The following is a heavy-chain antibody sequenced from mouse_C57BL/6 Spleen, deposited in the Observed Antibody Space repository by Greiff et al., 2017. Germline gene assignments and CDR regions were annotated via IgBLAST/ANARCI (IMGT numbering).Heavy chain of an antibody. CDR2: IDPETGGT. CDR1: GYTFTDYE. J-gene: IGHJ2*01. V-gene: IGHV1-15*01. Sequence: LQESGAELVRPGASVTLSCKASGYTFTDYEMHWVKQTPVHGLEWIGAIDPETGGTAYNQKFKGKAILTADKSSSTAYMELRSLTSEDSAVYYCTRDTTVVDWGQGTTLTVSS. CDR3: TRDTTVVD. D-gene: IGHD1-1*01.